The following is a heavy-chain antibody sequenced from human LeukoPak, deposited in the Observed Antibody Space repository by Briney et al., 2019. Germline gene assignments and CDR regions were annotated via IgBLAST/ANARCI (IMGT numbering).Heavy chain of an antibody. CDR1: GFTFSSYW. CDR2: IKQDGSEK. Sequence: GGSLRLSCAVSGFTFSSYWMSWVRQAPGKGLEWVANIKQDGSEKYYVDSVKGRFTISRDNAKNSLYLQMNSLRAEDTAVYYCAKDTGPPQGYYYYGMDVWGQGTTVTVSS. CDR3: AKDTGPPQGYYYYGMDV. D-gene: IGHD2-8*02. V-gene: IGHV3-7*01. J-gene: IGHJ6*02.